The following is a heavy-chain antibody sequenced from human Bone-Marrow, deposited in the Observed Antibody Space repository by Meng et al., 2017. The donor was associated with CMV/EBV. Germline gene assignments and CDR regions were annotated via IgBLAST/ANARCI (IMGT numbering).Heavy chain of an antibody. V-gene: IGHV6-1*01. Sequence: LRLSCAISGDSVSSNSAAWNWIRQSPSRGLEWLGRTYYRSKWYNDYAVSVKSRITINPDTSKNQFSLKLNSVTAADTAVYYCARAAASRGSRLDYWGQGTLVTVSS. D-gene: IGHD6-13*01. CDR1: GDSVSSNSAA. CDR2: TYYRSKWYN. CDR3: ARAAASRGSRLDY. J-gene: IGHJ4*02.